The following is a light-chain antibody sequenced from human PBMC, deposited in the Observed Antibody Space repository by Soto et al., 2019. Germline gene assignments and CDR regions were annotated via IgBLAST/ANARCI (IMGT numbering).Light chain of an antibody. CDR1: QSVANY. CDR3: QPRSNWPQT. J-gene: IGKJ1*01. V-gene: IGKV3-11*01. Sequence: EIVLTQSPATLSLSPGERATLSCRASQSVANYLDWYQQKPGQAPRLLIYESSNRATGIAARFSGSGSETDFTLTISSLEPEDFAVFYCQPRSNWPQTFGQGTKGDIK. CDR2: ESS.